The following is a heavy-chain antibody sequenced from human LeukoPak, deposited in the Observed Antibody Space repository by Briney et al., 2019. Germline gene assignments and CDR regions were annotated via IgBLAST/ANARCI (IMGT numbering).Heavy chain of an antibody. D-gene: IGHD3-22*01. Sequence: PGGCLRLSCAASGFPFSNYAMTWVRQAPGKGLERVSGISDSGDRTYYADSVKGRFTISRDNSKNMLYLQMNSLRVEDTALYYCAKGLGTSGYHDYWGQGTLVTVSS. CDR1: GFPFSNYA. J-gene: IGHJ4*02. CDR3: AKGLGTSGYHDY. CDR2: ISDSGDRT. V-gene: IGHV3-23*01.